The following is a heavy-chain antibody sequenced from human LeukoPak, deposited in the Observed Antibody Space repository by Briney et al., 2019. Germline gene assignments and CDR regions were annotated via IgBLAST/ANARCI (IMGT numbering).Heavy chain of an antibody. J-gene: IGHJ4*02. Sequence: GGSLRLSCAASGFTFSSYGMHWVRQAPGKGLEWVAVISYDGSNKYYADSVKGRFTISRDNSKNTLYLQMNSLRVEDTAVYYCAKTTTGYSSGRYPGWPADYWGQGTLVTVSS. CDR1: GFTFSSYG. CDR3: AKTTTGYSSGRYPGWPADY. CDR2: ISYDGSNK. D-gene: IGHD6-19*01. V-gene: IGHV3-30*18.